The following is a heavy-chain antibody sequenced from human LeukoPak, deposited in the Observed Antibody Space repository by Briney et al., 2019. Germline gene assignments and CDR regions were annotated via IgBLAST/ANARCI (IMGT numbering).Heavy chain of an antibody. CDR3: ARGGYYDILTGYYAIDY. CDR1: GYTFTGYY. J-gene: IGHJ4*02. V-gene: IGHV1-2*04. D-gene: IGHD3-9*01. Sequence: ASVKVSCKASGYTFTGYYMHWVRQAPGQGLEWMGWINPNSGGTNYAQKFQGWVTMTRDTSISTAYMELSRLRSDDTAAYYCARGGYYDILTGYYAIDYWGQGTLVTVSS. CDR2: INPNSGGT.